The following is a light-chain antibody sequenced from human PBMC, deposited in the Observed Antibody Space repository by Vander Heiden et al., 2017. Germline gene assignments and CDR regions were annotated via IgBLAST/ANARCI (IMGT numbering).Light chain of an antibody. J-gene: IGKJ2*01. V-gene: IGKV1-39*01. CDR3: QQSYSTPLYT. Sequence: IQMTQSPSSLSASVGDRVTITCRASQSISSYLNWYQQKPGKAPKLLIYAASSLQRGVPSRFSGSGSGTDFTLTISILQPEDFATYYCQQSYSTPLYTFGQGTKLEIK. CDR1: QSISSY. CDR2: AAS.